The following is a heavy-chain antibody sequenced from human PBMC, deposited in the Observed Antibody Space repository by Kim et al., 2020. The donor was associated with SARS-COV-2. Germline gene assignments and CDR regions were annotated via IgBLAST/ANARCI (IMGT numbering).Heavy chain of an antibody. Sequence: DSVKGSFTISRDNSKNTLYLQMNSLRAEDTAVYYCAKDSGNYSDYGNWFDPWGQGTLVTVSS. CDR3: AKDSGNYSDYGNWFDP. V-gene: IGHV3-30*02. J-gene: IGHJ5*02. D-gene: IGHD5-12*01.